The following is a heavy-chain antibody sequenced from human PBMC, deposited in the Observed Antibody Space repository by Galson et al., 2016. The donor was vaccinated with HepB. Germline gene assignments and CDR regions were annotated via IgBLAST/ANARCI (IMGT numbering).Heavy chain of an antibody. Sequence: SVKVSCKAYGDTFRKLSISWVRQAPGQGLEWMGNIMPVFNTANYAQSFQGRVTITADESTTTVYMEMSRLRSEDTAVYYCSGCELVTENLDYYYGLDVWGQGTTVTVSS. J-gene: IGHJ6*02. D-gene: IGHD2-21*02. CDR3: SGCELVTENLDYYYGLDV. V-gene: IGHV1-69*13. CDR2: IMPVFNTA. CDR1: GDTFRKLS.